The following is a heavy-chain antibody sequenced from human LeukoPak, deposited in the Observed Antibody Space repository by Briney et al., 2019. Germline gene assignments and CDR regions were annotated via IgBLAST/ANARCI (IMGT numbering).Heavy chain of an antibody. CDR3: ARNLWFGESSDAFDM. V-gene: IGHV1-2*02. CDR2: INPKSGGT. CDR1: GYYFVTYP. J-gene: IGHJ3*02. Sequence: ASVKVSCKASGYYFVTYPTNWVRQAPGQGLEWMGWINPKSGGTNYAQKFQGRVTMTRDTSISTAYMDMSSLRSDDTAVYYCARNLWFGESSDAFDMWGQGTMVTVSS. D-gene: IGHD3-10*01.